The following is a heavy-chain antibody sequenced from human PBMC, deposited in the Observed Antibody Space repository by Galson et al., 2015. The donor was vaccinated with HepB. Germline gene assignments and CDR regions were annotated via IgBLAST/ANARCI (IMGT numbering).Heavy chain of an antibody. Sequence: SLRLSCAASGFTFSNAWMSWVRQAPGKGLEWVGRIKSKTDGGTTDYAAPVKGRFTISRDDSKNTLYLQMNSLKTEDTAVYYCTTADIVVVPAASYSDTAMVSFDYWGQGTLVTVSS. CDR2: IKSKTDGGTT. V-gene: IGHV3-15*01. CDR1: GFTFSNAW. J-gene: IGHJ4*02. D-gene: IGHD2-2*01. CDR3: TTADIVVVPAASYSDTAMVSFDY.